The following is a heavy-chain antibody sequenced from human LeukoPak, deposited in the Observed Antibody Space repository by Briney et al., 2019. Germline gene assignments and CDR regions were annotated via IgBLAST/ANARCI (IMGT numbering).Heavy chain of an antibody. CDR3: ATIYFDY. J-gene: IGHJ4*02. Sequence: GGSLRLSCAASGSTFSSYTMSWVRQAPGKGLEWAANINQDGSGKYYVDSVKGRFTISRDNAKNSLYLQMNSLRAEDTAVFYCATIYFDYWGQGTLVTVSS. CDR1: GSTFSSYT. CDR2: INQDGSGK. V-gene: IGHV3-7*01.